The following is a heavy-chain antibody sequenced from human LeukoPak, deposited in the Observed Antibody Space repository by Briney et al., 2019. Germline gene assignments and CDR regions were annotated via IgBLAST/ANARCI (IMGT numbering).Heavy chain of an antibody. D-gene: IGHD3-10*01. J-gene: IGHJ4*02. CDR2: INPSGGST. V-gene: IGHV1-46*01. Sequence: GASVKVSCKASGYTFTSYYMHWVQQAPGQGLEWMGIINPSGGSTSYAQKFQGRVTMTRDMSTSTVYMELSSLRSEDTAVYYCAREEFSGYFDYWGQGTLVTVSS. CDR1: GYTFTSYY. CDR3: AREEFSGYFDY.